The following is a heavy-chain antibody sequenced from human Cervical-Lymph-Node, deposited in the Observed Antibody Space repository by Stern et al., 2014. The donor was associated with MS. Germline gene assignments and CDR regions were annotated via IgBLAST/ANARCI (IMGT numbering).Heavy chain of an antibody. CDR1: GGTFSSYA. CDR2: IITIFGTA. Sequence: QVQLGQSGAEVKKPGSSVKVSCKASGGTFSSYAISWVRQAPGQGLEWMGGIITIFGTATYAQKFQGRVTITADKSTSPAYMELSSLRSEDTAVYYCARDGASRTLDYWCQGTLVTVSS. D-gene: IGHD3-16*01. V-gene: IGHV1-69*06. J-gene: IGHJ4*02. CDR3: ARDGASRTLDY.